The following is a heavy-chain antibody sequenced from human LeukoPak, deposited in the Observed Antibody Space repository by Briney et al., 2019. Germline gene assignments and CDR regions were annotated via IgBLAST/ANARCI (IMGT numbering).Heavy chain of an antibody. V-gene: IGHV4-39*01. CDR1: GGSISSSNNY. CDR2: IFYSGST. CDR3: ARVAVVGATSSFFDY. J-gene: IGHJ4*02. D-gene: IGHD1-26*01. Sequence: SETLSLTCTVSGGSISSSNNYWGWIRQPPGKGLEWIGSIFYSGSTNYSPSLKSRVTISGDMSKNQFSLKMRSVTATDTAVYYCARVAVVGATSSFFDYWGQGTLVTVSS.